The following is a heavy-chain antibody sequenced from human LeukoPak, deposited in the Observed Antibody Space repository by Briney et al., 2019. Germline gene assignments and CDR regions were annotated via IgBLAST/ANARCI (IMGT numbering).Heavy chain of an antibody. J-gene: IGHJ3*02. CDR1: GFTFSSYC. V-gene: IGHV3-7*01. D-gene: IGHD3-10*01. CDR2: IKQDGSEK. CDR3: ARDLWFGEPPDAFDI. Sequence: GGSPRLSCAASGFTFSSYCMSWVRQAPGKGLEWVANIKQDGSEKYYVDSVKGRFTISRDNAKNSLYLQMNSLRAEDTAVYYCARDLWFGEPPDAFDIWGQGTMVTVSS.